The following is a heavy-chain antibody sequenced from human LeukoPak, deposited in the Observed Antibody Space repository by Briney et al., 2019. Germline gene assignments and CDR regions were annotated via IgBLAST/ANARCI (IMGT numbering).Heavy chain of an antibody. CDR1: GGSISSGGYY. CDR2: IYHSGST. V-gene: IGHV4-30-2*01. D-gene: IGHD3-22*01. J-gene: IGHJ6*02. CDR3: ARDRYDSSGYYYYYYGMDV. Sequence: SETLSLTCTVSGGSISSGGYYWSWIRQPPGKGLEWIGYIYHSGSTHYNPSLKSRVTISVDRSKNQFSLKLSSVTAADTAVYYCARDRYDSSGYYYYYYGMDVWGQGTTVTVSS.